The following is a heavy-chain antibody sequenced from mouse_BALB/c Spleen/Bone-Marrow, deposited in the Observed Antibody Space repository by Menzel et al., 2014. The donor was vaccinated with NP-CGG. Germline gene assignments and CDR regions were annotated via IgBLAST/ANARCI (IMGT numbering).Heavy chain of an antibody. V-gene: IGHV14-3*02. CDR1: GFNIKDTY. CDR2: IDPANGNT. D-gene: IGHD1-1*01. CDR3: ASYYYGHYFDY. Sequence: EVQLQQSGAELVKPGASVKLSCTASGFNIKDTYMHWVKQRPEQGLEWIGRIDPANGNTKYVPKFQGKATITADTSSNTAYLQLSSLTSEDTAVYYCASYYYGHYFDYWGQGTTLTVSS. J-gene: IGHJ2*01.